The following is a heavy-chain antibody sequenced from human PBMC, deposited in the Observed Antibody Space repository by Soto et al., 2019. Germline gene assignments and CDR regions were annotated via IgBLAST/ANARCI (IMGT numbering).Heavy chain of an antibody. D-gene: IGHD5-18*01. CDR2: IYYSGST. CDR3: ARDDPKYSYGNGGFDY. Sequence: QVQLQESGPGLVKPSQTLSLTCTVSGGSISSGDYYWSWIRQPPGKGLEWIGYIYYSGSTYYNPSLQSRVTISVDTSKNQFSLKLSSVTAADTAVYYCARDDPKYSYGNGGFDYWGQGTLVTVSS. V-gene: IGHV4-30-4*01. J-gene: IGHJ4*02. CDR1: GGSISSGDYY.